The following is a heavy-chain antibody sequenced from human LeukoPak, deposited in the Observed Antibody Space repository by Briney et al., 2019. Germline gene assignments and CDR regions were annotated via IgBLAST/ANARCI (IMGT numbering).Heavy chain of an antibody. CDR1: GGSISSYY. D-gene: IGHD3-22*01. CDR3: AMEYDSSGYAFDY. Sequence: SETLSLTCTVSGGSISSYYWSWIRQPPGKGLEWIGEINHSGSTNYNPSLKSRVTISVDTSKNQFSLKLSSVTAADTAVYYCAMEYDSSGYAFDYWGQGTLVTVSS. V-gene: IGHV4-34*01. J-gene: IGHJ4*02. CDR2: INHSGST.